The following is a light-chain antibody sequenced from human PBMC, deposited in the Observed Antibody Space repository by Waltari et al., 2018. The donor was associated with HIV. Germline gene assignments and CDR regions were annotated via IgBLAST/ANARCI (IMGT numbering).Light chain of an antibody. Sequence: EIQMTQSPPSVSELVGDGLIITRPASQNIGTYLNWYQHISGKAPRLLVSGATVLQSGVPTRFSGSGSGTLFTLRIASLEPEDSAVYYCQQSYSTPSFGQGTRLEI. CDR2: GAT. J-gene: IGKJ2*01. V-gene: IGKV1-39*01. CDR3: QQSYSTPS. CDR1: QNIGTY.